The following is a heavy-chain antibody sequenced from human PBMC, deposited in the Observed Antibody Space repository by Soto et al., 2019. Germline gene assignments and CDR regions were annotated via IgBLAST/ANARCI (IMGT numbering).Heavy chain of an antibody. CDR1: GRCLSGYY. J-gene: IGHJ6*02. D-gene: IGHD3-10*01. CDR3: ARQGVRGFYYYYGMDV. Sequence: PSVTLSLTCALDGRCLSGYYWSWICQPPGKGLEWIGEINHSGSTNYNPSLKSRVTISVDTSKNQFSLKLSSVTAADTAVYYCARQGVRGFYYYYGMDVWGQGTTVT. CDR2: INHSGST. V-gene: IGHV4-34*01.